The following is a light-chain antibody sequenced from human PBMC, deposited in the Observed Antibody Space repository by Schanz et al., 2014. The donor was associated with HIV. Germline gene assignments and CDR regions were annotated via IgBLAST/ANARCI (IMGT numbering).Light chain of an antibody. J-gene: IGLJ1*01. CDR3: GTWDSRMSVGFV. V-gene: IGLV1-40*01. CDR2: DNN. CDR1: SSNIGAGYD. Sequence: QSVLTQPPSVSGAPGQRVTMSCTGSSSNIGAGYDVHWYQQVPGTAPTLLIYDNNHRPSGVPDRFSGSKSGTSASLDIIGLQAGDEADYYCGTWDSRMSVGFVFGSGTKLTVL.